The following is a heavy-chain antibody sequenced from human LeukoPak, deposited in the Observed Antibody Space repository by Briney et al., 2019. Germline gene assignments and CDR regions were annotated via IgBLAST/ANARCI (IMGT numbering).Heavy chain of an antibody. V-gene: IGHV1-46*01. CDR1: GYTFTSYY. Sequence: ASVKVSCKASGYTFTSYYMHWVRQAPGQGLEWMGIVNPSGGSTSYAQKFQGRVTMTRDMSTSTVYMELSSLRSEDTAVYYCARGGDYYGSGSPLIDYWGQGTLVTVSS. D-gene: IGHD3-10*01. CDR2: VNPSGGST. CDR3: ARGGDYYGSGSPLIDY. J-gene: IGHJ4*02.